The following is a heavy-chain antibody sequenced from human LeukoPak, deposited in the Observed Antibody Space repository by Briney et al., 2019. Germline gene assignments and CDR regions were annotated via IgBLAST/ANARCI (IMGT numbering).Heavy chain of an antibody. D-gene: IGHD3-10*01. V-gene: IGHV1-46*01. CDR2: INPSDGST. CDR1: GYTLTELS. J-gene: IGHJ3*02. Sequence: ASVKVSCKVSGYTLTELSMHGVRQAPGQGLEWMGIINPSDGSTTYAQKFQGRVTMTRDMATSTVYMELSSLRSEDTAVYYCARDLRPIYQQMVRGPGAFDIWGQGTMVTVSS. CDR3: ARDLRPIYQQMVRGPGAFDI.